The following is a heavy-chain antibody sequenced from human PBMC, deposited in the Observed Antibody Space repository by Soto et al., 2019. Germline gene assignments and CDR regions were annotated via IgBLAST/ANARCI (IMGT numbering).Heavy chain of an antibody. CDR3: ARSHCSSISCYVGSWDY. Sequence: QVQLVQSGAEVKKPGASVKVSCKASGYTFTGYDMHWVRQAPGQGLEWMGWINPNSGGTNYAQKFQGWVTMTRDTSTSEAYMELSRLRSDDTAVYYCARSHCSSISCYVGSWDYWGQGTLVTVSS. J-gene: IGHJ4*02. CDR1: GYTFTGYD. CDR2: INPNSGGT. D-gene: IGHD2-2*01. V-gene: IGHV1-2*04.